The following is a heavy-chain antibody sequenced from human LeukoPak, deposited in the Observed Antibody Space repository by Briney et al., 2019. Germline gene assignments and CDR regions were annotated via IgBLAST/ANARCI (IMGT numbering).Heavy chain of an antibody. D-gene: IGHD6-19*01. CDR2: MNPNSGNT. CDR3: EREGIYSSGSPLANRD. CDR1: GYTFTSYD. V-gene: IGHV1-8*01. J-gene: IGHJ4*02. Sequence: ASVKVSCKASGYTFTSYDINWVRQATGQGLEWMGWMNPNSGNTGYAQKFQGRVTMTRNTSVSTAYMELSSLRSEDTAVYSGEREGIYSSGSPLANRDWGQGTLVTVSS.